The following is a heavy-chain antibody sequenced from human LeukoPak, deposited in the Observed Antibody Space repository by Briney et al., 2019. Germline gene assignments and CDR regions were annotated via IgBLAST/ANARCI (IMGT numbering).Heavy chain of an antibody. J-gene: IGHJ3*02. Sequence: GASVKVSCRASGYTFTSYDINWVRQATGQGLEWMGWMNPKSGNTNYAQKLQGRVTMTTDTFTSTAYMELRSLRSDDTAVYYCATEDYYGSGSYYKARGAFDIWGQGTMVTVSS. CDR2: MNPKSGNT. V-gene: IGHV1-18*01. CDR3: ATEDYYGSGSYYKARGAFDI. D-gene: IGHD3-10*01. CDR1: GYTFTSYD.